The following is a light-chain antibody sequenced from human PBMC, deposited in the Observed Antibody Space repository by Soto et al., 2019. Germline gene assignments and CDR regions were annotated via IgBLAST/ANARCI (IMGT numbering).Light chain of an antibody. Sequence: EAVLTQSPATLSVSPGEIATLSCRASQSVATNLAWYQQRPGQAPRLLIYGASKRAIGLPARFSGSGSGTDFTLTISSLQPEDFATYYCQQANSFPLTFGHGTRLEIK. V-gene: IGKV3-15*01. CDR3: QQANSFPLT. J-gene: IGKJ5*01. CDR2: GAS. CDR1: QSVATN.